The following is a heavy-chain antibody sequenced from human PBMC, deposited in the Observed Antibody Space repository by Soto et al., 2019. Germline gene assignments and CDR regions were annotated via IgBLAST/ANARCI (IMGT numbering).Heavy chain of an antibody. CDR3: AREWDYDDTQEFDY. Sequence: ASVMVSCKASGYTFTSYGISWVRQAPGQGLQWMGWISAYNGNTNYAQKLQGRVTMTTDTSTSTAYMELRSLGSDDTAVYYCAREWDYDDTQEFDYWGQATLVNVSS. J-gene: IGHJ4*02. D-gene: IGHD3-22*01. V-gene: IGHV1-18*04. CDR1: GYTFTSYG. CDR2: ISAYNGNT.